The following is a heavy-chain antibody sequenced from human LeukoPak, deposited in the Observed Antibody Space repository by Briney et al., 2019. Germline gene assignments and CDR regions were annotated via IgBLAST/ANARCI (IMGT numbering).Heavy chain of an antibody. Sequence: GGSPRLSCAASGFTSSTYAMSWVRQAPGKGLEWVSNISGSGRTYYADSVKGRFTISRDNFKNTLYLQMNSLRVEDTAIYYCAKFEAGSDAFDIWGQGTMVTVSP. V-gene: IGHV3-23*01. J-gene: IGHJ3*02. CDR3: AKFEAGSDAFDI. D-gene: IGHD6-19*01. CDR1: GFTSSTYA. CDR2: ISGSGRT.